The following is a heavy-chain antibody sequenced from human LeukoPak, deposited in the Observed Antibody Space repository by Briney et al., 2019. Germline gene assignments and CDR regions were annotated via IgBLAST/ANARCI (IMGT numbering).Heavy chain of an antibody. CDR2: ISGSGGST. CDR3: AKENIVVVPAATRTYYYYYMDV. J-gene: IGHJ6*03. CDR1: GFTFSSYA. D-gene: IGHD2-2*01. V-gene: IGHV3-23*01. Sequence: PGGSLRLSCAASGFTFSSYAMSWVRQAPGKGLEWVSAISGSGGSTYYADSVKGRFTISRDNSKNTLYLQMNSLRAEDTAVYYCAKENIVVVPAATRTYYYYYMDVWGKGTTVTVSS.